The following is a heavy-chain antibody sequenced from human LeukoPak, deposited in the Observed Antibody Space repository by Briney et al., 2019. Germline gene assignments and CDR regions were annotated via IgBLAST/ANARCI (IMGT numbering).Heavy chain of an antibody. J-gene: IGHJ4*02. D-gene: IGHD3-9*01. CDR3: AKGTMYYDILDY. CDR1: GFTFSSYA. Sequence: GGSLRLSCAASGFTFSSYAVSWVGQAPGRGLECVSTISDTGGRTYYADSVKGRFTISRDNSKNTLYLQMNSLRAEDTAIYYCAKGTMYYDILDYWGQGTLVTVSS. CDR2: ISDTGGRT. V-gene: IGHV3-23*01.